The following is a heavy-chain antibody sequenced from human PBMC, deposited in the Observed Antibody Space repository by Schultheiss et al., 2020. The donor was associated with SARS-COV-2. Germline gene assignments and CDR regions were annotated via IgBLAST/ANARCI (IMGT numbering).Heavy chain of an antibody. CDR3: ARLNEREYYFDY. CDR2: INHSGST. D-gene: IGHD2-8*01. Sequence: SETLSLTCAVYGGSFSGYYWSWIRQPPGKGLEWIGEINHSGSTNYNPSLKSRVTMSVDASKNQFSLKLSSVTAADTAVYYCARLNEREYYFDYWGQGTLVTVSS. V-gene: IGHV4-34*01. J-gene: IGHJ4*02. CDR1: GGSFSGYY.